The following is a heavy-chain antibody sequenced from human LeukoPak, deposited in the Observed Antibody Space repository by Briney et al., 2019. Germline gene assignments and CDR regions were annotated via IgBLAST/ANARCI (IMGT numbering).Heavy chain of an antibody. CDR2: IYYNGRT. CDR1: GGSISSYY. V-gene: IGHV4-59*01. J-gene: IGHJ6*04. Sequence: SETLSLTCTVSGGSISSYYWSWIRQPPGKGLEWIGYIYYNGRTNYNPSLKGRVTISLDTSKNQFSLKLSSVTAADTAVYYCARDGGVVAPTIPIDVWGKGTTVTVSS. D-gene: IGHD2-15*01. CDR3: ARDGGVVAPTIPIDV.